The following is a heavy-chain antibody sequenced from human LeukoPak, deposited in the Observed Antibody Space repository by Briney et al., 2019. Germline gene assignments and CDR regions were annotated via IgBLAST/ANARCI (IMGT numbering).Heavy chain of an antibody. J-gene: IGHJ6*02. Sequence: PGGSLRLSCAASGFTFSSYAMSWVRQAPGKGLEWVSAISGSGGSTYYAVSVKGRFTISRDNSKNTLYLQMNSLRAEDTAVYYCAKSWGSSTPVKYYYGMDVWGQGTTVTVSS. CDR3: AKSWGSSTPVKYYYGMDV. CDR1: GFTFSSYA. CDR2: ISGSGGST. V-gene: IGHV3-23*01. D-gene: IGHD3-16*01.